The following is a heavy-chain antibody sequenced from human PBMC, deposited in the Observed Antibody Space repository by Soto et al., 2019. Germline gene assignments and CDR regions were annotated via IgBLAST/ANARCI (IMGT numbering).Heavy chain of an antibody. CDR3: ATRAGAPAD. CDR2: LTEDGNKQ. Sequence: PGGSLRLSCAASGFRFHTYWMSWIRQAPGKGLEWVANLTEDGNKQNYVDSERGRFTISRDNAKTSVHLQMNSLRVEDTAVYYCATRAGAPADWGQGTLVGVSS. CDR1: GFRFHTYW. J-gene: IGHJ4*02. V-gene: IGHV3-7*01. D-gene: IGHD6-25*01.